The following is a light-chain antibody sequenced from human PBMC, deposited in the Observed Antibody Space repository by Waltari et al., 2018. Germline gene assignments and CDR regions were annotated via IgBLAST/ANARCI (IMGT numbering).Light chain of an antibody. Sequence: DIVMTQTPLSLSVTPGQPASISCKSSQSLLHSDGKIYLYWYLQKPGQSPQPLIYELSSRFSGVPERFSGSGSETDFTLKISRVEAEDVGIYYCMQGRRPLYTFGQGTRLDIK. CDR1: QSLLHSDGKIY. J-gene: IGKJ2*01. CDR3: MQGRRPLYT. V-gene: IGKV2-29*02. CDR2: ELS.